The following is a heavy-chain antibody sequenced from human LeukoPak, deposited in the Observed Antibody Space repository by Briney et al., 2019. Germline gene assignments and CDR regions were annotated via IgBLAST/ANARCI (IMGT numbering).Heavy chain of an antibody. Sequence: GASVKVSCKVSGYRFTELSRHWVRQAPGKGLEWLGGFDLVHGDTVYAQKFQGRATMTEDTSTDTSYMELSSLGSEDTAVYFCTAGRAYSLLDFWGQGTLV. V-gene: IGHV1-24*01. D-gene: IGHD5-18*01. CDR2: FDLVHGDT. CDR1: GYRFTELS. CDR3: TAGRAYSLLDF. J-gene: IGHJ4*02.